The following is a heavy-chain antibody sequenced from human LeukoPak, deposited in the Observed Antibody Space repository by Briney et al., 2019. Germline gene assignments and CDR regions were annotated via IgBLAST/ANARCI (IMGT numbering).Heavy chain of an antibody. V-gene: IGHV3-30*04. Sequence: GGSLRLSCAASGFTFSSYAMHWVRQAPGKGLEWVAVISYDGSNKYYADSVKGRFTISRDNSKNTLYLQMNSLRAEDTAVYYCARVATGYSSSWYMWLNHPNDYWGQGTLVTVSS. CDR1: GFTFSSYA. J-gene: IGHJ4*02. CDR2: ISYDGSNK. CDR3: ARVATGYSSSWYMWLNHPNDY. D-gene: IGHD6-13*01.